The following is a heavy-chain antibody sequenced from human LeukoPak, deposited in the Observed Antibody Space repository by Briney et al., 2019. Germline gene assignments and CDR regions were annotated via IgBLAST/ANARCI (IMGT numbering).Heavy chain of an antibody. V-gene: IGHV1-69*01. J-gene: IGHJ4*02. Sequence: ASVKVSCKASGGTFSSYAISWVRQAPGQGLEWMGGIIPIFGTANYAQKFQGRVTITADESTSTAYMELSSLRSEDTAVYYCARSAYSGYDLRFDYWGQGTLVTVSS. CDR2: IIPIFGTA. CDR1: GGTFSSYA. CDR3: ARSAYSGYDLRFDY. D-gene: IGHD5-12*01.